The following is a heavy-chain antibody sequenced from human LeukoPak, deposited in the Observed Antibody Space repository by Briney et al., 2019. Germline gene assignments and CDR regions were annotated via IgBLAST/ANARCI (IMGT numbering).Heavy chain of an antibody. Sequence: SETLSLTCTVSGGSISSYYWSWIRQPAGKGLEWIGRIYTSGSTNYNPSLKSRVTISVDKSKNQFSLKLSSVTAADMAVYYCARSEVTTGLFDYWGQGTLVTVSS. CDR1: GGSISSYY. D-gene: IGHD4-11*01. CDR2: IYTSGST. V-gene: IGHV4-4*07. CDR3: ARSEVTTGLFDY. J-gene: IGHJ4*02.